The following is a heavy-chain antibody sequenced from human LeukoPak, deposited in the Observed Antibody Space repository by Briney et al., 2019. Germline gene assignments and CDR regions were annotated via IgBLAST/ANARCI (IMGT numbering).Heavy chain of an antibody. CDR2: INPNSGDT. CDR3: ARDYCSSTSCLFDY. J-gene: IGHJ4*02. Sequence: ASVKVSCKASGYTFTGYHMHWVRQAPGQGLEWMGRINPNSGDTNYAQKLQGRVAMTRDTSISTAFMELTRLRSDDTAVYYCARDYCSSTSCLFDYWGQGTLVTVSS. V-gene: IGHV1-2*06. CDR1: GYTFTGYH. D-gene: IGHD2-2*01.